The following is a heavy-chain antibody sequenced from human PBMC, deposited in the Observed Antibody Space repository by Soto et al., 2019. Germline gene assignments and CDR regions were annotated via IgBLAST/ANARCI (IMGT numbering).Heavy chain of an antibody. Sequence: PGGSLRLSCAASGFTVSSNYMSWVRQAPGKGLEWVAVIYSGGSTYYADAVKGRFANSRDNSKSALYLQMNSLRAEDTAVYYCGGLAHWGQGTLVTVSS. CDR1: GFTVSSNY. D-gene: IGHD5-12*01. J-gene: IGHJ4*02. V-gene: IGHV3-53*01. CDR2: IYSGGST. CDR3: GGLAH.